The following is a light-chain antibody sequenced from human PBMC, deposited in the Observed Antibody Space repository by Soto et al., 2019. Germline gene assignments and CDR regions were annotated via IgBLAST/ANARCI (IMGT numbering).Light chain of an antibody. V-gene: IGKV2-28*01. CDR2: LGS. Sequence: DIVMTQSTLSLPVTPGEPSSVSCRSSQSLLNSNGYNYLDWYLQKPGQSPQLLIYLGSNRASGVPDRFSGSGSGTDFTLKISRVEAEDVGVYYCMQGTHWPRTFGQGTKVDIK. J-gene: IGKJ1*01. CDR1: QSLLNSNGYNY. CDR3: MQGTHWPRT.